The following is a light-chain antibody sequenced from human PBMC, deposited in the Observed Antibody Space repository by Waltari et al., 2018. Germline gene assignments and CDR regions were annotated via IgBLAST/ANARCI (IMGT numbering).Light chain of an antibody. Sequence: QSALTQPRSVSGSPGQSVTISCPGTSRDFGGYNYVSWYQQHPGKAPQLMIYDVSKRPSGVPDRFSGSKSGNTASLTISGLQAEDEADYYCCSYAGSYVFGTGTKVTVL. CDR1: SRDFGGYNY. CDR3: CSYAGSYV. V-gene: IGLV2-11*01. J-gene: IGLJ1*01. CDR2: DVS.